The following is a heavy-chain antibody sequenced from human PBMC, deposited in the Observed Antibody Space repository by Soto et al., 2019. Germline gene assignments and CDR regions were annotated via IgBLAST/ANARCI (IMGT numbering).Heavy chain of an antibody. D-gene: IGHD2-2*01. J-gene: IGHJ4*02. Sequence: SETLSLTCIVSNGSISSRSSYWGWIRQTPGKGLEWIGSIYYIGNTYYNPSLKSRVTISIDTSKTQFSLKMNSVTAADTAVYYCARNLYQHPYYFDYWGQGTLVTVSA. CDR2: IYYIGNT. CDR3: ARNLYQHPYYFDY. V-gene: IGHV4-39*01. CDR1: NGSISSRSSY.